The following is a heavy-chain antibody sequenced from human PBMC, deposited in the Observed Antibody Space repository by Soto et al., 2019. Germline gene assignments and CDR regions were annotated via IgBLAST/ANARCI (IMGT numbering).Heavy chain of an antibody. CDR3: ARAGCDGGRCYTLVGLRYGMDV. D-gene: IGHD2-15*01. CDR2: MSYDGNNK. J-gene: IGHJ6*02. Sequence: QVQLVEAGGGVVQPGRSLRLSCAASGFTFSSYVMYWVRQAPGKGLEWVAIMSYDGNNKYYADSVKGRFTISRDNSKNTLYLKINSLRAEDTAVYYCARAGCDGGRCYTLVGLRYGMDVWGQGTTVTVSS. CDR1: GFTFSSYV. V-gene: IGHV3-30-3*01.